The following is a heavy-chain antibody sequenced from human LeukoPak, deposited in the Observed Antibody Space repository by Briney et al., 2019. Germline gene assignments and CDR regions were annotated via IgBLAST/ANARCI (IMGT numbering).Heavy chain of an antibody. J-gene: IGHJ4*02. Sequence: GGSLRLSCAASGFTFSSYSLNWVRQAPGKGLEWVSSISSSSSYIYYADSVKGRFTISRDNAKNSLYLQMNSLRAEDTAVYYCARVPPGGYDAVSDYWGQGTLVTVSS. D-gene: IGHD5-12*01. CDR2: ISSSSSYI. CDR3: ARVPPGGYDAVSDY. V-gene: IGHV3-21*01. CDR1: GFTFSSYS.